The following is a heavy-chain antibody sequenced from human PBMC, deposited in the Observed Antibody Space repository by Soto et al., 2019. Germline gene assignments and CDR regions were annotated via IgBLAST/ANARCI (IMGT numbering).Heavy chain of an antibody. CDR1: GFTFSSYA. Sequence: GSLRLSCAASGFTFSSYAMSWVRQAPGKGLEWVSSVSAGGDMTYYSDSVKGRFTISRDNSNNALFLQMNSLRIEDTALYYCARGDRGGSGSPASYYYSGLDVWGQGATVTVSS. D-gene: IGHD3-10*01. J-gene: IGHJ6*02. V-gene: IGHV3-23*01. CDR3: ARGDRGGSGSPASYYYSGLDV. CDR2: VSAGGDMT.